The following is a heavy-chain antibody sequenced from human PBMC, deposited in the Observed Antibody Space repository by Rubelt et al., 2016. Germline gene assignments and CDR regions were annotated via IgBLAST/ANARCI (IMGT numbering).Heavy chain of an antibody. CDR1: GFTVGNNF. CDR2: IYSGGDT. J-gene: IGHJ5*02. Sequence: GESGGGLVQPGGSLRLSCAASGFTVGNNFMNWVRQAPGKGLEWVSLIYSGGDTYYADSVKGRFTISRDNSKNTRNLQMNSLRAEDTAVYYCAKDTPLWKAAHPEGGEFDPWGQGTLVTVSS. D-gene: IGHD6-6*01. CDR3: AKDTPLWKAAHPEGGEFDP. V-gene: IGHV3-66*01.